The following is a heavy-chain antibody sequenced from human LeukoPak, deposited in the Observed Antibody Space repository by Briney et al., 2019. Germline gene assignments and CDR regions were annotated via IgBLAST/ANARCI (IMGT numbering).Heavy chain of an antibody. D-gene: IGHD5-12*01. V-gene: IGHV4-59*01. Sequence: SETLSLTCSVSGGSLSTYSLSWVRQSPGKRLEWIGYIYYGGTTNYNASLKSRATISADTAKNQFSLPLRSVPAADTAIYYCARDTTVASGMQHWGQGPLVTVSS. CDR3: ARDTTVASGMQH. CDR2: IYYGGTT. J-gene: IGHJ4*02. CDR1: GGSLSTYS.